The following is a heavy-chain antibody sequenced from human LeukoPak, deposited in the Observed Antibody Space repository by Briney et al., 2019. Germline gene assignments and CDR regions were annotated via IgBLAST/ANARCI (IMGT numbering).Heavy chain of an antibody. D-gene: IGHD3-22*01. CDR2: INPSGGST. J-gene: IGHJ3*02. Sequence: ASVKVSCKASGYTFTSYYMHWVRQAPGQGLEWMGIINPSGGSTSYAQKFQGRVTMTRDMSTSTVYMELSSLRSEDTAVYYCARARNYYDSSGQDAFDIWGQGTMVTVSS. CDR1: GYTFTSYY. CDR3: ARARNYYDSSGQDAFDI. V-gene: IGHV1-46*01.